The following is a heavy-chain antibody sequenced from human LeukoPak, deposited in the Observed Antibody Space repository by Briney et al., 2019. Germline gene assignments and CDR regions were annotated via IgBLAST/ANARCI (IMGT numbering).Heavy chain of an antibody. Sequence: GGSLRLSCAASGFTFSSYGMHWVRQAPGKGLEWVAVIWYDGSNKYYADSVKGRFTISRDNSKNTLYLQMNSLRAEDTAVYYCARDRRYYDSSGYYDVWGQGTLVTVSS. CDR2: IWYDGSNK. J-gene: IGHJ4*02. CDR1: GFTFSSYG. D-gene: IGHD3-22*01. CDR3: ARDRRYYDSSGYYDV. V-gene: IGHV3-33*01.